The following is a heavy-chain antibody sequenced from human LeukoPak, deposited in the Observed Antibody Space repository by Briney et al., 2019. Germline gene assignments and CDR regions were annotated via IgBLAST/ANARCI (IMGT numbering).Heavy chain of an antibody. CDR3: ASSPKYYYDSSGLDY. D-gene: IGHD3-22*01. V-gene: IGHV4-34*01. CDR2: INHSGST. Sequence: SETLSLTCAVYGGSFSGYYWSWIRQPPGKGLEWIGEINHSGSTNYNPSLKSRVTISVDTSKNQFSPKLSSVTAAATAVYYCASSPKYYYDSSGLDYWGQGTLVTVSS. J-gene: IGHJ4*02. CDR1: GGSFSGYY.